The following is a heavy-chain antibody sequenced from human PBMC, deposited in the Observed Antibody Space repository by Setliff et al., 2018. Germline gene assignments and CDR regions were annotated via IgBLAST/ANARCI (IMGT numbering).Heavy chain of an antibody. D-gene: IGHD2-21*02. CDR2: INHSGST. V-gene: IGHV4-34*01. J-gene: IGHJ4*02. CDR1: GESFSGHY. Sequence: SETLSLTCAVYGESFSGHYWSWIRQPPGKGLEWIGEINHSGSTNYNPSLKSRVTISVDTSKNQFSLKLSSVAAADTAVYYCARGFDVCGGGACYTDGPYYFDYWGQGILVTVSS. CDR3: ARGFDVCGGGACYTDGPYYFDY.